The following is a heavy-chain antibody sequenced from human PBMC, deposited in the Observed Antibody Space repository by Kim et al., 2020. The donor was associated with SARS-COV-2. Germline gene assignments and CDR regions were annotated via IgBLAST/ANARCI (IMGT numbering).Heavy chain of an antibody. CDR2: IRSKANSYAT. CDR1: GFTLSGSN. V-gene: IGHV3-73*01. Sequence: GGSLRLSCAASGFTLSGSNVHWVRQASGKGLEWVGRIRSKANSYATAYAASVKNRFTISRDDSKNTAYLQMNSLKTEDTAVYYCARVNPIAGGWYDAFDIWGQGTMVTVSS. CDR3: ARVNPIAGGWYDAFDI. J-gene: IGHJ3*02. D-gene: IGHD6-19*01.